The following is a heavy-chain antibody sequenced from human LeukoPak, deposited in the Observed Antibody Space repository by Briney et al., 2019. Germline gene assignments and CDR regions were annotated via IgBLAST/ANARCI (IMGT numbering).Heavy chain of an antibody. V-gene: IGHV3-30*02. Sequence: GGSLRLSCAASGFTFSNYGMHWVRQAPGKGLEWISFIRYDGLNKYYEDSGKGGLTISRENSKNTVSLKMKSLRLEDTAIYYCARXXQLGIEXYXDLWGRXXXVTV. D-gene: IGHD7-27*01. CDR1: GFTFSNYG. CDR2: IRYDGLNK. CDR3: ARXXQLGIEXYXDL. J-gene: IGHJ2*01.